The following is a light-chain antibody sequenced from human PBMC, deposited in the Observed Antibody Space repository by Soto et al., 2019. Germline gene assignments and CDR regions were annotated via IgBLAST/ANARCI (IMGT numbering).Light chain of an antibody. J-gene: IGLJ1*01. CDR1: SSDVGGYNY. V-gene: IGLV2-14*03. Sequence: QSALTQPASVSGSPGQSITIFCTGTSSDVGGYNYVSWYQQHPGKAPKVMIYDVSNRPSGVSNRFSGSKSGNTASLTISGLQAEDEADYCCSSYTSSSTLYVFGTGTKVTVL. CDR3: SSYTSSSTLYV. CDR2: DVS.